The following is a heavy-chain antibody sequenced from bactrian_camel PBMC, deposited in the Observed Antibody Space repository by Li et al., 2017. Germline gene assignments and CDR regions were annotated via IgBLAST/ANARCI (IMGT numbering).Heavy chain of an antibody. V-gene: IGHV3S53*01. J-gene: IGHJ4*01. CDR2: IDSDGVT. CDR1: GHSSNRNC. Sequence: HVQLVESGGGSVEAGRHLRLSCAASGHSSNRNCMAWFRQIPGEEREEVAYIDSDGVTSYADSVKGRFTISKDNAKNTLYLKMNNLEPEDTAMYTCAAEHVCPIIFETAHRGQGTQVTVS. D-gene: IGHD3*01. CDR3: AAEHVCPIIFETAH.